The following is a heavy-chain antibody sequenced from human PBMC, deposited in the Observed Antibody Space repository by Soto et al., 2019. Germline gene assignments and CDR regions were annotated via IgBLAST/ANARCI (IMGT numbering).Heavy chain of an antibody. D-gene: IGHD3-22*01. V-gene: IGHV1-69*12. CDR3: ARTRPYSYNSSGWTWFDP. J-gene: IGHJ5*02. CDR2: FIPVLGTA. CDR1: GGTFTNYA. Sequence: QVQLVQSGAEVKKPGSSVRVSCKASGGTFTNYAVNWVRQAPGQGLEWMGGFIPVLGTASYAQNFQGRVTITADQSTTVACIGLSSIKSEDTALYYRARTRPYSYNSSGWTWFDPWGQETLFTVSS.